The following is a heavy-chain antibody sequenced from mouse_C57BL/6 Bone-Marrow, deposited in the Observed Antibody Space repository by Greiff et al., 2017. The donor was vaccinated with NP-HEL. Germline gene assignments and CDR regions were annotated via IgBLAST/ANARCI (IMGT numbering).Heavy chain of an antibody. D-gene: IGHD4-1*01. V-gene: IGHV1-64*01. CDR3: ARTGSTY. CDR1: GYTFTSYW. CDR2: INPNSGST. J-gene: IGHJ3*01. Sequence: QVQLQQPGAELVKPGASVKLSCKASGYTFTSYWMHWVKQRPGQGLEWIGMINPNSGSTNSNEKFKSKATLTVDKSSSTAYMQLSSLTAEDAAVYDCARTGSTYWGQGTLVTVSA.